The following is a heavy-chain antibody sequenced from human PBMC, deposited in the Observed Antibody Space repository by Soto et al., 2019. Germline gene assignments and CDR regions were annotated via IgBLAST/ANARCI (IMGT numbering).Heavy chain of an antibody. Sequence: EALRISWKGSGESFTSYCISWVRQMPGKGLEWMGRIDPSDSYTNYSPSFQGHVTISADKSISTAYLQWSSLKASDTAMYYCARHYYYSSSRKDLLDYRGQRSPVTVSS. CDR1: GESFTSYC. CDR2: IDPSDSYT. D-gene: IGHD6-13*01. V-gene: IGHV5-10-1*01. J-gene: IGHJ4*02. CDR3: ARHYYYSSSRKDLLDY.